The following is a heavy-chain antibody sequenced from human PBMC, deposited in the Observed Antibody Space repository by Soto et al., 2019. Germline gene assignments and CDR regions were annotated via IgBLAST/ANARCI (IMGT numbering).Heavy chain of an antibody. J-gene: IGHJ6*02. D-gene: IGHD1-1*01. CDR2: VHPNSGGR. Sequence: QVHLVQSGAEVKQPGASVKVSCKASGYTFSVYHMHWVRQAPGQGLEWMGWVHPNSGGRNYAQSFEGRVTMPRDTSINTAYMERSMLTSDDTAVYYCAKQLQRGIDVWGQGTTVTVSS. CDR1: GYTFSVYH. V-gene: IGHV1-2*02. CDR3: AKQLQRGIDV.